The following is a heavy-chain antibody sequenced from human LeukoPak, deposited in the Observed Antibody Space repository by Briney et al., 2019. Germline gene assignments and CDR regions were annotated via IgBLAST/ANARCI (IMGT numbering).Heavy chain of an antibody. D-gene: IGHD4-23*01. CDR2: IIPIFGTA. V-gene: IGHV1-69*13. Sequence: SVKVSCKASGGTFSSYVINWVRQAPGQGLEWMGGIIPIFGTANYAQKFQGRVTITADESTSTAYMELSSLRSEDTAVYYCATSTTVVTLNYFDYWGQGTLVTVSS. CDR3: ATSTTVVTLNYFDY. CDR1: GGTFSSYV. J-gene: IGHJ4*02.